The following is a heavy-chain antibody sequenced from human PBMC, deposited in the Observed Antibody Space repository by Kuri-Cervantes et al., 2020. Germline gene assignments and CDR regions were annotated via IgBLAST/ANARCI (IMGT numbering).Heavy chain of an antibody. J-gene: IGHJ6*03. CDR1: GFTFDDYA. Sequence: GGSLRLSCAASGFTFDDYAMHWVRQAPGKGLEWVSLISWDGGSTYYADSVKGRFTISRDNSKNTLYLQMNSLRAEDTAVYYCAKYSGSSPLYYYYMDVWGKGTTVTVSS. CDR2: ISWDGGST. D-gene: IGHD1-26*01. CDR3: AKYSGSSPLYYYYMDV. V-gene: IGHV3-43D*04.